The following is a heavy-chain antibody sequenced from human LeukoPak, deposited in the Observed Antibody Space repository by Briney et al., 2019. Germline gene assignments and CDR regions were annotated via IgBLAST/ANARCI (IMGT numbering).Heavy chain of an antibody. J-gene: IGHJ4*02. CDR2: IYSGGRT. Sequence: PSETLSLTCTVSGGSISSYYWSWIRQPPGKGLEWVSVIYSGGRTYYADSVKGRFTISRDNSKNTLYLQMNSLRAEDTAVYYCARLYGSGSLHFDYWGQGTLVTVSS. CDR1: GGSISSYY. D-gene: IGHD3-10*01. V-gene: IGHV3-53*01. CDR3: ARLYGSGSLHFDY.